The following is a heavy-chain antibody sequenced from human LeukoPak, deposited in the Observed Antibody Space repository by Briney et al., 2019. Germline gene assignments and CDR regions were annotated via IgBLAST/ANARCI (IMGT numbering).Heavy chain of an antibody. CDR2: ILSNGGST. Sequence: PGGSLRLSCAASGFTFSTYAMHWVRQAPGKGLEYVSTILSNGGSTYYADSVKGRFTISRDSSKNTLYLQMGSLRAEDMAVYYCARSGFTGYDFSVFYWGQGTLVTVSS. D-gene: IGHD5-12*01. CDR1: GFTFSTYA. V-gene: IGHV3-64*02. J-gene: IGHJ4*02. CDR3: ARSGFTGYDFSVFY.